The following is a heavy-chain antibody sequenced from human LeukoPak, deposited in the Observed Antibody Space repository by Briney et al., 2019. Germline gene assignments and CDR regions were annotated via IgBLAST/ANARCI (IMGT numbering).Heavy chain of an antibody. D-gene: IGHD2-15*01. Sequence: GGSLRLSCAASGFTFDDYGMSWVRQAPGKGLEWVSGINWNGGSTGYADSVKGRFTISRDNAKNSLYLQMNSLRAEDTALYYCARYRYCSGGSCYSPFDYWGQGTLVTVSS. CDR1: GFTFDDYG. V-gene: IGHV3-20*04. CDR3: ARYRYCSGGSCYSPFDY. J-gene: IGHJ4*02. CDR2: INWNGGST.